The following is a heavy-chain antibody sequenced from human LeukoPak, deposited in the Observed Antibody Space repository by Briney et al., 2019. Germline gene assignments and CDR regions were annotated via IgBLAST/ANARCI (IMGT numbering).Heavy chain of an antibody. Sequence: GGSLRLSCAASGFTLSSYDMHWVCQATGKGLEWVSAIGTAGDTYYPGSVKGRFTISRENAKNSLYLQMNNLRAEDTAVYYCARGYSSGWYPWGQGTLVTVSS. D-gene: IGHD6-19*01. CDR2: IGTAGDT. CDR3: ARGYSSGWYP. CDR1: GFTLSSYD. J-gene: IGHJ5*02. V-gene: IGHV3-13*01.